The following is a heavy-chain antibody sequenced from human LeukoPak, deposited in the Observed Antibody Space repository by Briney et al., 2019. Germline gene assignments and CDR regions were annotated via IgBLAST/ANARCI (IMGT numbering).Heavy chain of an antibody. V-gene: IGHV4-61*02. CDR3: AKGYCRGNSCYDDRGAFDY. J-gene: IGHJ4*02. CDR2: IYHSGST. Sequence: SETLSLTCTVSGVSISSGSYYWSWIRQPAGKGLEWIVRIYHSGSTYYNPSLKSRVTISVDTSKNQFSLKLSSVTAADTAVYYCAKGYCRGNSCYDDRGAFDYWGQGTLVTVSS. CDR1: GVSISSGSYY. D-gene: IGHD2-2*01.